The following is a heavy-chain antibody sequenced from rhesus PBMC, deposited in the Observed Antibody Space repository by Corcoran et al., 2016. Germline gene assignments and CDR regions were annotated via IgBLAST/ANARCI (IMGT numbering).Heavy chain of an antibody. J-gene: IGHJ4*01. D-gene: IGHD6-31*01. CDR2: ISGSSGST. CDR3: ARDLGSGWYR. Sequence: QVQLQESGPGLLKPWATLFLTRAVAGGSSSSGDWRSWIRQPPGKGLEWIGYISGSSGSTYYNPSLKSRVTISTDTSKNQFSLKLSSVTAADTAVYYGARDLGSGWYRWGQGVLVTVSS. CDR1: GGSSSSGDW. V-gene: IGHV4-65*01.